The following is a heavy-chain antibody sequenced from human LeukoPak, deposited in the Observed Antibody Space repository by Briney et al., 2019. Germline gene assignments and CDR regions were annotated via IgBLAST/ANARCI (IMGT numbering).Heavy chain of an antibody. V-gene: IGHV3-23*01. D-gene: IGHD3-10*01. CDR1: GFTFSSYA. CDR2: ISGSGGST. Sequence: GGSLRLSCAASGFTFSSYAMSWVRQAPGKGLEWVSAISGSGGSTYYADSVKGRFTISRDNSKNTLYLQMNSLRAEDTAVYYCAKGLGSGSYSYDAFDIWGQGTMVTVSS. J-gene: IGHJ3*02. CDR3: AKGLGSGSYSYDAFDI.